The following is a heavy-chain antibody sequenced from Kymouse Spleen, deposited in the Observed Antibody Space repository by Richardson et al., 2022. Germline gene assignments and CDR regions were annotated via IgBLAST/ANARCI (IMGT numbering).Heavy chain of an antibody. CDR3: ARDRRL*LRLGELSLLLL*L. CDR1: GGSISSSNW. Sequence: QVQLQESGPGLVKPSGTLSLTCAVSGGSISSSNWWSWVRQPPGKGLEWIGEIYHSGSTNYNPSLKSRVTISVDKSKNQFSLKLSSVTAADTAVYYCARDRRL*LRLGELSLLLL*LLGPGNPGHRLL. D-gene: IGHD3-16*02. CDR2: IYHSGST. J-gene: IGHJ4*02. V-gene: IGHV4-4*02.